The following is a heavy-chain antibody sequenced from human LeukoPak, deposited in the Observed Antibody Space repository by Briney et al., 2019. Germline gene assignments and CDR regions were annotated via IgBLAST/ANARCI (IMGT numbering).Heavy chain of an antibody. J-gene: IGHJ4*02. Sequence: PGGSLRLSCAASGFTFSSYSINWVRQAPGKGLEWVASIKQDGSDKYYVASVKGRFTISRDNAKNSLSLQMNNLRAEDTAVYYCASLAVVTGGNWGQGTLVTVSS. CDR3: ASLAVVTGGN. CDR1: GFTFSSYS. V-gene: IGHV3-7*02. CDR2: IKQDGSDK. D-gene: IGHD2-21*02.